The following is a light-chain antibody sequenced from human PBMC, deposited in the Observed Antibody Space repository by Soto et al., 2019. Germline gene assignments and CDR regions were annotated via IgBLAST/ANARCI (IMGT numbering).Light chain of an antibody. J-gene: IGLJ1*01. CDR1: SSNIGGNS. CDR2: DDN. CDR3: GSWDSSLSAYV. Sequence: QSVLTQPPSVSAAPGQKVTFSCSGSSSNIGGNSVSWYQQLPGTAPKLLIYDDNKRPSGIPDRFSGSKSGTSATLGITGFQTGDEADYYCGSWDSSLSAYVFXTGTKVTVL. V-gene: IGLV1-51*01.